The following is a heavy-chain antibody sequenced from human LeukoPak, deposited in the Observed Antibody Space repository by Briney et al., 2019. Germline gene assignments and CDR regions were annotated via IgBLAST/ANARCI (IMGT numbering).Heavy chain of an antibody. CDR2: ISSSSSTI. J-gene: IGHJ4*02. Sequence: RGSLRLSCAASGFTFSSYSLNGFPQAPGKGLEGVSYISSSSSTIYYADSVKGRYTISRDNAKNSLYLQMNSLRAEDTAVYYCARDGEGSYHAALDYWGQGTLVTVSS. D-gene: IGHD1-26*01. V-gene: IGHV3-48*01. CDR3: ARDGEGSYHAALDY. CDR1: GFTFSSYS.